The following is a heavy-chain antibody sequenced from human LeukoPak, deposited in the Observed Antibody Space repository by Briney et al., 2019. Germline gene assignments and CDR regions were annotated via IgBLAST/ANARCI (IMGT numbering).Heavy chain of an antibody. CDR3: VRERTSGPDNYFDY. CDR1: GGTFSSYA. Sequence: GSSVKVSCKASGGTFSSYAISWVRQAPGQGLEWMGGIIPIFGTANYAQKFQGRVTITADESTSTAYMELSSLRSEDTAVYYCVRERTSGPDNYFDYWGQGTLVTVSS. D-gene: IGHD1-14*01. V-gene: IGHV1-69*01. CDR2: IIPIFGTA. J-gene: IGHJ4*02.